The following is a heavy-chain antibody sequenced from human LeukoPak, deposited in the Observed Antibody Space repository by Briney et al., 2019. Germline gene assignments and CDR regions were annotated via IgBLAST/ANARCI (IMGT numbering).Heavy chain of an antibody. CDR1: GYTFTSYA. V-gene: IGHV1-3*01. Sequence: ASVKVSCKASGYTFTSYAMNWVRQAPGQRLEWMGWINAGNGNTKYSQKFQGRVTITRDTSASTAYMELSSLRSEDTAVYYCARLLWFGYYFDYWGQGTLVTVSS. J-gene: IGHJ4*02. D-gene: IGHD3-10*01. CDR3: ARLLWFGYYFDY. CDR2: INAGNGNT.